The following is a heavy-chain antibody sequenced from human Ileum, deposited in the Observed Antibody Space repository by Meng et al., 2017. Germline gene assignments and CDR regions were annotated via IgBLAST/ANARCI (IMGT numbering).Heavy chain of an antibody. CDR3: ATYGSGFTPPLDP. CDR2: ISQSGTT. Sequence: QVQLQESGPGLVKPSGTLSLTCAVSGGSISNGKWWSWVRQPPGKGLEWIGEISQSGTTNYYPSLNSRVSISLDKANNHLSLTLTSVTAADTAVYYCATYGSGFTPPLDPWGQGILVTVS. V-gene: IGHV4-4*02. D-gene: IGHD3-10*01. CDR1: GGSISNGKW. J-gene: IGHJ5*02.